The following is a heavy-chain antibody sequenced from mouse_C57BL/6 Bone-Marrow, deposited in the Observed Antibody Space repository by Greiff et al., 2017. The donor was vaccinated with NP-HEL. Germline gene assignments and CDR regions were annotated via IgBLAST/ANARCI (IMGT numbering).Heavy chain of an antibody. Sequence: VQLQQSGPELVKPGASVKMSCKASGYTFTDYNMHWVKQSHGKSLEWIGYINPNNGGTSYNQKFKGKATLTVTKSSSAASMELRSLTSEDSAVYYCARWRPDGPEVWGTGTTVTVSS. CDR3: ARWRPDGPEV. J-gene: IGHJ1*03. D-gene: IGHD2-3*01. V-gene: IGHV1-22*01. CDR1: GYTFTDYN. CDR2: INPNNGGT.